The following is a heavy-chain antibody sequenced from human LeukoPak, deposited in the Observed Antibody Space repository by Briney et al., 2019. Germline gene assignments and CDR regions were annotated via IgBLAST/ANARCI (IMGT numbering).Heavy chain of an antibody. CDR1: GFIFSNYD. CDR2: ISYDGTKK. D-gene: IGHD2-2*01. V-gene: IGHV3-30*03. J-gene: IGHJ4*02. Sequence: GGSLRLSCAASGFIFSNYDMHWVRQAPGKRLEWVAIISYDGTKKYYLDSVKGRFTISRDNAKNSLYLQMNSLRAEDTAVYYCARFAYCSSTSCLDYWGQGTLVTVSS. CDR3: ARFAYCSSTSCLDY.